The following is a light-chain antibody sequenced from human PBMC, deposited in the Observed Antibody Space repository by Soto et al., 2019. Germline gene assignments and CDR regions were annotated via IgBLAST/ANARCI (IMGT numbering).Light chain of an antibody. CDR1: QSVSSN. V-gene: IGKV3-15*01. CDR3: QQYNNWPTTWT. J-gene: IGKJ1*01. CDR2: GAS. Sequence: EIVMTQSPATLSVSPGERATLSCRASQSVSSNLAWYQQKPGQAPRLLIYGASTRATGIPARFSGSGSGTEFTLTLSSLQSEDFAVYYCQQYNNWPTTWTFGQGTKVEIK.